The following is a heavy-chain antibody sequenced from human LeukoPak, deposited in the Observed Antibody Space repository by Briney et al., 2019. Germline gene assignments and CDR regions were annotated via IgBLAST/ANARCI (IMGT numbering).Heavy chain of an antibody. CDR1: GYSISSGYY. J-gene: IGHJ4*02. CDR3: ARNPVLDIVVVPAAIFDY. V-gene: IGHV4-38-2*01. Sequence: PSETLSLTCAVSGYSISSGYYWAWIRQPPGKGLEWIGRIYHSVSTYYNPSLKSRAPISVDTYKNPFSLKLSSVTAADTAVYYCARNPVLDIVVVPAAIFDYWGQGTLVTVSS. D-gene: IGHD2-2*03. CDR2: IYHSVST.